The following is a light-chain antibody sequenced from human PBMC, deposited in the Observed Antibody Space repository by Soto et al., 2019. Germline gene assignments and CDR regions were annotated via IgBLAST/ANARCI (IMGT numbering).Light chain of an antibody. V-gene: IGKV1-5*03. CDR2: KAS. Sequence: DIQMTQSPSTLSGSVGDRVTITCRASQTISSWLVWYQQKPGKAPKLLIYKASTLKSGVPSRFSGSGSGTEFTLTISSLQPDDFATYYCQKYNSAPLTFGGGTKVDIK. CDR3: QKYNSAPLT. CDR1: QTISSW. J-gene: IGKJ4*01.